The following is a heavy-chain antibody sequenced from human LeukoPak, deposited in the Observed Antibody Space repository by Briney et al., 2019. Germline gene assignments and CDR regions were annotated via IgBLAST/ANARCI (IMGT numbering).Heavy chain of an antibody. J-gene: IGHJ4*02. V-gene: IGHV1-69*05. CDR1: GRTFSSYA. D-gene: IGHD3-22*01. CDR3: ASYDSRAYYKLRPFDY. CDR2: IIPIFGTA. Sequence: TSGKVSCRASGRTFSSYAISWVRQAPGQGLEWMGRIIPIFGTANYAQKFQGRVTIPTDESTSTAYMELSSLRSEDTAVYYCASYDSRAYYKLRPFDYRGQGTLVTVSS.